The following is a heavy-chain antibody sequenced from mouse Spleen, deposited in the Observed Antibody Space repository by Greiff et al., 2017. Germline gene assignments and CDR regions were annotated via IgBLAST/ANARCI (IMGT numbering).Heavy chain of an antibody. V-gene: IGHV1-59*01. J-gene: IGHJ3*01. CDR3: AIITTATGAY. CDR1: GYTFTSYW. D-gene: IGHD1-2*01. CDR2: IDPSDSYT. Sequence: QVQLQQPGAELVRPGTSVKLSCKASGYTFTSYWMHWVKQRPGQGLEWIGVIDPSDSYTNYNQKFKGKATLTVDTSSSTAYMQLSSLTSEDSAVYYCAIITTATGAYWGQGTLVTVSA.